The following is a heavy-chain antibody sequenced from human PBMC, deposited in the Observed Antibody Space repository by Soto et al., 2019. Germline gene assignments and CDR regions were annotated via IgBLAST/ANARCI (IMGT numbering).Heavy chain of an antibody. CDR1: GFTFISYG. D-gene: IGHD2-15*01. CDR2: ISYDGSNK. Sequence: GGSLRLSCADSGFTFISYGMHWVRQAPGKGLEWVAVISYDGSNKYYADSVKGRFTISRDNSKNTLYLQMNSLRAEDTAVYYCANTVEDRWGQGTLVTVSS. V-gene: IGHV3-30*18. J-gene: IGHJ4*02. CDR3: ANTVEDR.